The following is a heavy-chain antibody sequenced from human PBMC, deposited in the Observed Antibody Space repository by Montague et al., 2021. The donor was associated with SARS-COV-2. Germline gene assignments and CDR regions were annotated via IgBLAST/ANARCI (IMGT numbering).Heavy chain of an antibody. CDR3: ARENTVTTFGGPYYIDS. D-gene: IGHD4-17*01. J-gene: IGHJ4*02. CDR1: GSPVRSYY. Sequence: SETLSLTCIVSGSPVRSYYWSWIRQPPGKGLEWIGYIYDSGSTNYNPSLKSRVTISVDTSKNQFSLKLSSVTAADTAVYYCARENTVTTFGGPYYIDSWGQGTLVTVSA. CDR2: IYDSGST. V-gene: IGHV4-59*02.